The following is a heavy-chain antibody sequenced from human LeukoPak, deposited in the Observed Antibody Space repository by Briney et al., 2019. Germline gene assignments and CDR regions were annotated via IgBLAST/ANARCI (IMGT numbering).Heavy chain of an antibody. CDR1: GFVFSSFA. Sequence: GGSQRLSCAASGFVFSSFAMHWVRQAPGKGLEWVAFIRSDGTNEYYADSVKGRFSISRDNSKNTLYLQMNSLRPEDTGVYYCAKDPGWDDEENYFDQWGQGTLVSVSS. V-gene: IGHV3-30*02. CDR3: AKDPGWDDEENYFDQ. J-gene: IGHJ4*02. CDR2: IRSDGTNE. D-gene: IGHD1-26*01.